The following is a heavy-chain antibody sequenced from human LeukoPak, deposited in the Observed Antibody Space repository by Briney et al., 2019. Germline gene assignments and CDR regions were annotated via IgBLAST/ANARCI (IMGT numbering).Heavy chain of an antibody. Sequence: GGSLRLSCAASGFTFRNYAMSWVRQAPGKGLEWVSVISHNGDITRYADSVKGRFTISRDNSKNTLYLQMNSLRAEDTAVYYCARLSGYDHPFDYWGQGTLVTVSS. CDR3: ARLSGYDHPFDY. J-gene: IGHJ4*02. D-gene: IGHD5-12*01. CDR1: GFTFRNYA. V-gene: IGHV3-23*01. CDR2: ISHNGDIT.